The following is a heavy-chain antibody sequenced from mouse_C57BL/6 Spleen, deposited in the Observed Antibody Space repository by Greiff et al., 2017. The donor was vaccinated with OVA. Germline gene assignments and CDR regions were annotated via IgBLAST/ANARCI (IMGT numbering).Heavy chain of an antibody. CDR1: GYTFTSYW. CDR2: IDPSDSYT. CDR3: AGCGALYANSYYFDY. J-gene: IGHJ2*01. V-gene: IGHV1-69*01. D-gene: IGHD1-1*01. Sequence: VQLQQPGAELVMPGASVKLSCKASGYTFTSYWMHWVKQRPGQGLEWIGEIDPSDSYTNYNQKFKGKSTLTVDKSSSTAYMQLSSLTSADSAVDYCAGCGALYANSYYFDYWGQGTTLTVSS.